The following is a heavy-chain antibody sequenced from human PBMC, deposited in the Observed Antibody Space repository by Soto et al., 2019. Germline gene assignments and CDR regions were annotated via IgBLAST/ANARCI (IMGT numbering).Heavy chain of an antibody. V-gene: IGHV5-51*01. Sequence: GESLKISCTASGYSFTNYWIGWVRQMPGKGPEWMGIIYPGDSDTRYSPSFQGQVTISADKSTGTAYLLWSSLKASDTAIYFCAGSIFYYGMDVWGQGTTVTVSS. J-gene: IGHJ6*02. CDR2: IYPGDSDT. CDR1: GYSFTNYW. CDR3: AGSIFYYGMDV.